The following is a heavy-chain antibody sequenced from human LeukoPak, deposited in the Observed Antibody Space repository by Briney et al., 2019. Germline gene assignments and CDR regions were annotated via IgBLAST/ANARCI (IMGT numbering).Heavy chain of an antibody. D-gene: IGHD2-2*01. Sequence: SVKVSCKASGGTFSSYAISWVRQAPGQGLEWMGGIIPIFGTANYAQKFQGRVTITTDESTSTAYMELSSLRSEDTAVYYCARGVICSSTSCFTNGRYYYYYMGVWGKGTTVTVSS. CDR3: ARGVICSSTSCFTNGRYYYYYMGV. V-gene: IGHV1-69*05. CDR1: GGTFSSYA. CDR2: IIPIFGTA. J-gene: IGHJ6*03.